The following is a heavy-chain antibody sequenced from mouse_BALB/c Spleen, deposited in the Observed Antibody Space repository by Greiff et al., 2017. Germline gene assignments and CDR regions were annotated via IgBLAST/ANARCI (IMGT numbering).Heavy chain of an antibody. D-gene: IGHD2-14*01. CDR2: INPYNDGT. CDR1: GYTFTSYV. J-gene: IGHJ3*01. Sequence: VQLQQSGPELVKPGASVKMSCKASGYTFTSYVMHWVKQKPGQGLEWIGYINPYNDGTKYNEKFKGKATLTSDKSSSTAYMELSSLTSEDSAVYYCARGNYRYEAWFAYWGQGTLVTVSA. V-gene: IGHV1-14*01. CDR3: ARGNYRYEAWFAY.